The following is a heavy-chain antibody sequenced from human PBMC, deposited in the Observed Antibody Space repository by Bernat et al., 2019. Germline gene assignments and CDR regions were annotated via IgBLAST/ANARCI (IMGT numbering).Heavy chain of an antibody. J-gene: IGHJ2*01. CDR2: ISSSSSYI. D-gene: IGHD2-2*01. CDR1: GFTFSSYS. CDR3: ARVPRGGVVVPAASYWYFDL. Sequence: EVQLVESGGGLVKPGGSLRLSCAASGFTFSSYSMNWVRQAPGKGLEWVSSISSSSSYIYYADSVKGRFTISRDNAKNSLYLQMNSLRAEDTAVYYCARVPRGGVVVPAASYWYFDLWGRGTLVTVSS. V-gene: IGHV3-21*01.